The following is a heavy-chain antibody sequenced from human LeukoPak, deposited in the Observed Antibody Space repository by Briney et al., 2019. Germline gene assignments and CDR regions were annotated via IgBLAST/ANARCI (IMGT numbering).Heavy chain of an antibody. V-gene: IGHV4-34*01. J-gene: IGHJ3*01. CDR1: GESFSGYY. D-gene: IGHD6-6*01. CDR3: AKVYSSSSRDAFDA. CDR2: INHSGNT. Sequence: PSETLSLTCAVYGESFSGYYWSWIRQPPGKGLEWIGEINHSGNTNYNSSLKSRVTMSVDTSKSQFSMKLSSVTAADTAVYYCAKVYSSSSRDAFDAWGQGTMVTVSS.